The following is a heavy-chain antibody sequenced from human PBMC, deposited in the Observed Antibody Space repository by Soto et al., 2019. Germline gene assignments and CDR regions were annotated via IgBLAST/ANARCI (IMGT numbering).Heavy chain of an antibody. J-gene: IGHJ4*02. Sequence: PSETLSLTCTVSGGSISSSSYYWGWIRQPPGKGLEWIGSIYYSGSTYYNPSLKSRVTISVDTSKNQFSLKLSSVTAADTAVYYCARRGHDYDDYWGQGTLVTVSS. CDR3: ARRGHDYDDY. V-gene: IGHV4-39*01. CDR1: GGSISSSSYY. CDR2: IYYSGST.